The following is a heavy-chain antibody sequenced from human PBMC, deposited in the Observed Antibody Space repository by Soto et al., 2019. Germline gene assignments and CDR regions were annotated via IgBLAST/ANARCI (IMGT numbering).Heavy chain of an antibody. CDR3: ASLASTAPGYGDYQAY. CDR2: IDPSDSYT. V-gene: IGHV5-10-1*01. D-gene: IGHD4-17*01. CDR1: GYSFTSYW. Sequence: PGESLKISCKGSGYSFTSYWISWVRQMPGKGLEWMGRIDPSDSYTNYSPSFQGHVTISADKSISTAYLQWSSLKASATAMYYCASLASTAPGYGDYQAYWGQGTLVTVSS. J-gene: IGHJ4*02.